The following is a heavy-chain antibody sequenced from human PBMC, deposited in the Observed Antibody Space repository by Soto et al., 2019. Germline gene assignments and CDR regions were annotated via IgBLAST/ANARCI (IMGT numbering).Heavy chain of an antibody. CDR2: IDPSDSYT. CDR1: GYSFTSYW. J-gene: IGHJ4*02. D-gene: IGHD3-10*01. Sequence: GESLKISCKGSGYSFTSYWISWVRQMPGKGLEWMGRIDPSDSYTNYSPSFQGHVTISADKSISTAYLQWSSLKASDTAMYYCAMNVEGRGSGSYVFDYWGQGTLVTVSS. CDR3: AMNVEGRGSGSYVFDY. V-gene: IGHV5-10-1*01.